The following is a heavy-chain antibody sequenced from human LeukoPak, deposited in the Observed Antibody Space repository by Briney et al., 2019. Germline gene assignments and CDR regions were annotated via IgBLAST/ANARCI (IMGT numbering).Heavy chain of an antibody. CDR3: ASGSGQWLALGY. D-gene: IGHD6-19*01. Sequence: GGSLRLSCAASGFTFSSYGMHWVRQAPGKGREWVAVIWYDGSNKYYADSVKGRFTISRDNSKNTLYLQMNSLRAEDTAVYYCASGSGQWLALGYWGQGTLVTVSS. CDR2: IWYDGSNK. V-gene: IGHV3-33*01. J-gene: IGHJ4*02. CDR1: GFTFSSYG.